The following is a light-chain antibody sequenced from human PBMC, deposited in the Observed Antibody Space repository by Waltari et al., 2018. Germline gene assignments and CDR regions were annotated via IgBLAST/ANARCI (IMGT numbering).Light chain of an antibody. Sequence: DIQMTQSPSLLFASAGDRVTITSRASQYINNWLAWYQQKPGKAPKLMIYKATTLESGVPSRFSGSGSGTEFILTISSLQPDDFGTYYCQHYNSYPWTFGLGTKVDIK. V-gene: IGKV1-5*03. CDR3: QHYNSYPWT. J-gene: IGKJ1*01. CDR2: KAT. CDR1: QYINNW.